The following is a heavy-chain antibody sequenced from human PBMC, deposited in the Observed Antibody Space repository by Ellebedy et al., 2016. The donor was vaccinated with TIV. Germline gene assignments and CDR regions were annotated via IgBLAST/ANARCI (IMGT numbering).Heavy chain of an antibody. V-gene: IGHV5-51*01. J-gene: IGHJ6*02. Sequence: PGGSLRLSCRGSGYTFTSYWIGWVRQMPGKGLEWMGIIYPGDSHTRYSPSFQGQVTISADKSTSTAYLQWSSLKASDTAIYYCARLDSIVEGPYDMDVWGQGTTVTVSS. D-gene: IGHD3-16*02. CDR3: ARLDSIVEGPYDMDV. CDR1: GYTFTSYW. CDR2: IYPGDSHT.